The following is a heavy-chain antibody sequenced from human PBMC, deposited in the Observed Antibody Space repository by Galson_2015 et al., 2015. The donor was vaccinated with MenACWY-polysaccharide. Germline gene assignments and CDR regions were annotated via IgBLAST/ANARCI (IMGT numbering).Heavy chain of an antibody. Sequence: VSSITDYWSWLRQPPGTGLEWIGYMSFSGRANYNPSLKSRVTISIDTSKNQFSLRLSSVTAADTAVYFCAREPTYSGSFGWFDPWGQGTLVTVSS. CDR1: VSSITDY. D-gene: IGHD1-26*01. CDR2: MSFSGRA. CDR3: AREPTYSGSFGWFDP. V-gene: IGHV4-61*01. J-gene: IGHJ5*02.